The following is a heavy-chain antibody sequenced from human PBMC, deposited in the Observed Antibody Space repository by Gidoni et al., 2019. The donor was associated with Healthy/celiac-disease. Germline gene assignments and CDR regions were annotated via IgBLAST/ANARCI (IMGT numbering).Heavy chain of an antibody. CDR3: ARDNGDYFDY. J-gene: IGHJ4*02. Sequence: QVQLQESGPGLVKPSQTLSLTCTVSGGSISSGSYYWSWIRQPAGKGLEWIGRIYTSGSTNYNPSLKSRVTMSVDTSKNQFSLKLSSVTAADTAVYYCARDNGDYFDYWGQGTLVTVSS. CDR2: IYTSGST. V-gene: IGHV4-61*02. CDR1: GGSISSGSYY. D-gene: IGHD4-17*01.